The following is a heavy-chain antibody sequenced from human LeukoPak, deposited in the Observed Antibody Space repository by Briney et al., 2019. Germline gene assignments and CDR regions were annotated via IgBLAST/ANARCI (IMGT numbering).Heavy chain of an antibody. V-gene: IGHV3-23*01. J-gene: IGHJ6*02. D-gene: IGHD3-10*01. CDR1: GFTFSSYA. CDR3: AKDGDYYGSGSYYPSNYYYGMDV. CDR2: ISGSGGST. Sequence: GGSLRLSCAASGFTFSSYAMSWVRQAPGKGLEWVSAISGSGGSTYYADSVKGRFTISRDNSKNTLYLQMNSLRAEDTAVYYCAKDGDYYGSGSYYPSNYYYGMDVWGQGTTVTVSS.